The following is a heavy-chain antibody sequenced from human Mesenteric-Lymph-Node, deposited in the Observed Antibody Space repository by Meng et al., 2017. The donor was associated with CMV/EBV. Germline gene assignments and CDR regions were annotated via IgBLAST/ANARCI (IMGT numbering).Heavy chain of an antibody. CDR2: ISSSSSTI. CDR1: GSTFSSYS. J-gene: IGHJ6*02. Sequence: GGSLRLSCAASGSTFSSYSMNWVRQAPGKGLEWVSYISSSSSTIYYADSVKGRFTISRDNAKNSLYLQMNSLRAEDTAVYYCARGVDTAMVTYYYGMDVWGQGTTVTVSS. CDR3: ARGVDTAMVTYYYGMDV. V-gene: IGHV3-48*04. D-gene: IGHD5-18*01.